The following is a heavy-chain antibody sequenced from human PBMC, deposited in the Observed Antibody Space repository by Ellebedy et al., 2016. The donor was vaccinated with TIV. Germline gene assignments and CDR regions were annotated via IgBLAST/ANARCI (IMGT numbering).Heavy chain of an antibody. J-gene: IGHJ5*02. CDR3: ARSLGGTAKHFDP. D-gene: IGHD1/OR15-1a*01. CDR2: IHSHGWK. V-gene: IGHV4-39*07. Sequence: SETLSLTXVVSGDSIRSESDFWAWIRQPPGKGLEWIGSIHSHGWKYYRPSLMSRATLSVDTSKNQFSLTLKSVTAADTAIYYCARSLGGTAKHFDPWGRGALVTVSS. CDR1: GDSIRSESDF.